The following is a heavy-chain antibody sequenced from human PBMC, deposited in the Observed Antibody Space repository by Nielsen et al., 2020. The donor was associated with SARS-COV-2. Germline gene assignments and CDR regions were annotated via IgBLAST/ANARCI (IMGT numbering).Heavy chain of an antibody. V-gene: IGHV3-33*01. CDR3: ARDTDYGGYRVEANYGMDV. Sequence: GGSLRLSCAASGFTFSSYGMHWVRQAPGKGLEWVAVIWYDGSNKYYADSVKGRFTISRDNSKNTLYLQMNSLRAEDTAVYYCARDTDYGGYRVEANYGMDVWGQGTTVTVSS. J-gene: IGHJ6*02. CDR1: GFTFSSYG. D-gene: IGHD4-17*01. CDR2: IWYDGSNK.